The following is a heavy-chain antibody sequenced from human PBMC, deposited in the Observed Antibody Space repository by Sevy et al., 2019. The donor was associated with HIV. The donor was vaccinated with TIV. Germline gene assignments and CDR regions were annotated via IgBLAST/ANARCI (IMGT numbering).Heavy chain of an antibody. CDR1: GFTFSNYW. CDR2: IKSKTDGGTT. D-gene: IGHD3-3*01. J-gene: IGHJ3*02. CDR3: TTDTGISDYDFWSGRDDTFDN. V-gene: IGHV3-15*01. Sequence: GGSLRLSCAGSGFTFSNYWMSWVRQAPGKGLEWVGRIKSKTDGGTTDYAAPVKGRFTISTDESKNTLYLQMNSLKTEDTAVYYCTTDTGISDYDFWSGRDDTFDNWGQGTMVTVSS.